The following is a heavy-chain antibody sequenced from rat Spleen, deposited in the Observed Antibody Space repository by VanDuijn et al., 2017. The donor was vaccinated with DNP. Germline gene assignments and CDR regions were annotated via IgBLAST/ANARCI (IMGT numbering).Heavy chain of an antibody. J-gene: IGHJ2*01. CDR2: ISYDGSST. CDR3: ARPDY. Sequence: EVQLVESGGGLVKPGRSLKLSCAASGFTFSDYNMAWVRQAPKKGLEWVATISYDGSSTYYRDSVKGRFTVSRANAKSILFLQMDSLRSEDTATYYCARPDYWGQGVTVTVSS. CDR1: GFTFSDYN. V-gene: IGHV5-7*01.